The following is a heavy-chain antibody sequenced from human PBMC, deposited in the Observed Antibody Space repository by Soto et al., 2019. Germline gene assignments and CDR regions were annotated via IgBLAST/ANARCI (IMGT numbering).Heavy chain of an antibody. J-gene: IGHJ4*02. V-gene: IGHV4-61*01. D-gene: IGHD1-26*01. CDR3: ARGFGIVGATTLEHNLFDY. CDR2: IYYSGST. CDR1: GGSVSSGSYY. Sequence: TSETLSLTCTVSGGSVSSGSYYWSWIRQPPGKGLEWIGYIYYSGSTNYNPSLKSRVTISVDTSKNQFSLKLSSVTAADTAVYYCARGFGIVGATTLEHNLFDYWGQGTLVTVSS.